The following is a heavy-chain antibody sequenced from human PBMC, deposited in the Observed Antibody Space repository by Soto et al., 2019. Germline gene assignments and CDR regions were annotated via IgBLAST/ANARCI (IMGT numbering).Heavy chain of an antibody. V-gene: IGHV3-23*01. D-gene: IGHD6-6*01. J-gene: IGHJ4*02. CDR2: ITVDGEYT. CDR3: VKGSRSSRPYYFDY. CDR1: GFTFTSYV. Sequence: GSLRLSCTASGFTFTSYVMSWVRQTPVKGLEWVSAITVDGEYTYYADSVKGRFTMSRDNSKNTLYLQMNSLRAEDTAVYYCVKGSRSSRPYYFDYWGQGTLVTVSS.